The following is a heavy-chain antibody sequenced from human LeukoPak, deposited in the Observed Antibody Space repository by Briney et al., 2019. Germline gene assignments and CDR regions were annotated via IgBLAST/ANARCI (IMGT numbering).Heavy chain of an antibody. CDR2: ISHSSIYI. V-gene: IGHV3-21*01. CDR1: GLTFSTFG. J-gene: IGHJ4*02. Sequence: GGSLRLSCAASGLTFSTFGFNWVRRAQGKGLEWVSSISHSSIYISYADSVKGRFTISRDNARNSLYLQMDSLRVEDTAVYYCARGYYYDSSVAYWGQGTLVTVSS. CDR3: ARGYYYDSSVAY. D-gene: IGHD3-22*01.